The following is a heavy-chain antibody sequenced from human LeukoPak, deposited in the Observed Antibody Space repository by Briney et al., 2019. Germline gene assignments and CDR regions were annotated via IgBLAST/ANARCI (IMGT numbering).Heavy chain of an antibody. J-gene: IGHJ4*02. D-gene: IGHD3-22*01. Sequence: GALRLSCAACGFTFSVYSMNWVRQAPGKGLEWVSLITSGSSHIFYADSVRGRFTISRDNAKNSLYLQMTSLSAEDTALYYCARVNYFDTTGYFDYWGQGTLVTVSS. V-gene: IGHV3-21*01. CDR2: ITSGSSHI. CDR3: ARVNYFDTTGYFDY. CDR1: GFTFSVYS.